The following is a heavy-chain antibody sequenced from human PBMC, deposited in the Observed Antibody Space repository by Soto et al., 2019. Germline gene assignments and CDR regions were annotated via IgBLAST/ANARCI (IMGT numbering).Heavy chain of an antibody. D-gene: IGHD5-12*01. CDR3: ARSSIVATILFDP. Sequence: SETLSLTCTVSGCSISSYYWNWIRQPPGKGLEWIGYIYYSGSTTYNPSLKRRVTISVDTSQNQISLKLTPVPAADTAVYSCARSSIVATILFDPWGQGTLVTVSS. CDR1: GCSISSYY. J-gene: IGHJ5*02. V-gene: IGHV4-59*01. CDR2: IYYSGST.